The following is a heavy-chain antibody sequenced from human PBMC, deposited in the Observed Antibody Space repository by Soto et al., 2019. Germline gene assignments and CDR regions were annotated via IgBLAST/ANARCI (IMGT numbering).Heavy chain of an antibody. CDR2: ITPFVDTS. CDR1: GGTFSKYS. CDR3: ESTIYCNGSSCYSRHYYGMDV. Sequence: QVRLVQSGAEVKKPGSSVKVSCKVSGGTFSKYSLGWVRQTPGQGLEWMGGITPFVDTSNYAQRFLGRVTITADKSTNTAFLEERDLNSEDTALYFCESTIYCNGSSCYSRHYYGMDVWGQGTTVTVSS. V-gene: IGHV1-69*06. J-gene: IGHJ6*02. D-gene: IGHD2-15*01.